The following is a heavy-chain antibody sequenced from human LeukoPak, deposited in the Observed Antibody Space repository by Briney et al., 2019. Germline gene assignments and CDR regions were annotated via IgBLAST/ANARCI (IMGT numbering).Heavy chain of an antibody. V-gene: IGHV3-21*01. CDR1: GFTFSSYS. J-gene: IGHJ4*02. CDR3: ARGLFVLHYSSSSPFDC. CDR2: ISGSSSYT. D-gene: IGHD6-6*01. Sequence: GGSLTLSCAASGFTFSSYSMNWVRQAPGKGLEWVSFISGSSSYTHYADSVKGRFTISRDNAKSALYLQMNSLRVEDAAVYYCARGLFVLHYSSSSPFDCWGQGTLVTVSS.